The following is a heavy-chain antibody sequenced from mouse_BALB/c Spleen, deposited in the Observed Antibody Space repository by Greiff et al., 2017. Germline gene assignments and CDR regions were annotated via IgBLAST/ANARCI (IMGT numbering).Heavy chain of an antibody. V-gene: IGHV5-12-2*01. D-gene: IGHD2-14*01. J-gene: IGHJ4*01. Sequence: EVQLQESGGGLVQPGGSLKLSCAASGFTFSSYTMSWVRQTPEKRLEWVAYISNGGGSTYYPDTVKGRFTISRDNAKNTLYLQMSSLKSEDTAMYYCARHYRYDAMDYWGQGTSVTVSS. CDR3: ARHYRYDAMDY. CDR1: GFTFSSYT. CDR2: ISNGGGST.